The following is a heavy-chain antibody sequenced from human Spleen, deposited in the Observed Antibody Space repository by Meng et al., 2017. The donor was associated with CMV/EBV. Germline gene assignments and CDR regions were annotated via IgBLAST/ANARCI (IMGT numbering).Heavy chain of an antibody. Sequence: SETLSLTCTVSGDSISSYYWSWIRQPPGKGLEWIANIHYSGSTTNYNPSLKSRVTISVDTSKNQFSLKLTSVTAADTAVYYLARDNDSSGLDIWGQGTMVTVSS. D-gene: IGHD3-22*01. V-gene: IGHV4-59*01. CDR1: GDSISSYY. J-gene: IGHJ3*02. CDR2: IHYSGSTT. CDR3: ARDNDSSGLDI.